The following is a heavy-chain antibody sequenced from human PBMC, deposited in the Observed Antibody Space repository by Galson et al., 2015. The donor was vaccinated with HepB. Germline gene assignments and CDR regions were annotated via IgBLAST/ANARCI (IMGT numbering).Heavy chain of an antibody. D-gene: IGHD1-26*01. CDR3: ARVWELLYAFDI. CDR2: IYSGGST. CDR1: GFTVSSNY. Sequence: SLRLSCAASGFTVSSNYMSWVRQAPGKGLEWVSVIYSGGSTYYADSVKGRFTISRDNSKNTLCLQMNSLRAEDTAVYYCARVWELLYAFDIWGQGTMVTVSS. J-gene: IGHJ3*02. V-gene: IGHV3-66*01.